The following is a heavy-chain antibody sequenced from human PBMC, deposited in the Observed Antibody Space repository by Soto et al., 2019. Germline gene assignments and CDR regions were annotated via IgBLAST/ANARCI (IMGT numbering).Heavy chain of an antibody. Sequence: SETLSLTYAVYGGSFSGYYWSWIRQPPGKGLEWIGEINHSGSTNYNPSLKSRVTISVDTSKNQFSLKLSSVTAADTAVYYCASGRGSSSYNWFSLRRPRTLVTVSS. CDR2: INHSGST. CDR1: GGSFSGYY. CDR3: ASGRGSSSYNWFSL. J-gene: IGHJ5*02. D-gene: IGHD6-6*01. V-gene: IGHV4-34*01.